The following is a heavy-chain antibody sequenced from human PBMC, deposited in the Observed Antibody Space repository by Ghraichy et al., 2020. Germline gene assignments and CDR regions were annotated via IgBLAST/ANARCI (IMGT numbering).Heavy chain of an antibody. CDR1: GFTFSSYA. D-gene: IGHD3-10*01. Sequence: GESLNISCAASGFTFSSYAMHWVRQAPGKGLEYVSAISSNGGSTYYANSVKGRFTISRDNSKNTLYLQMGSLRAEDMAVYYCARDQDYYGSGSYYNWYFVLWGCGTLVTVSS. V-gene: IGHV3-64*01. J-gene: IGHJ2*01. CDR3: ARDQDYYGSGSYYNWYFVL. CDR2: ISSNGGST.